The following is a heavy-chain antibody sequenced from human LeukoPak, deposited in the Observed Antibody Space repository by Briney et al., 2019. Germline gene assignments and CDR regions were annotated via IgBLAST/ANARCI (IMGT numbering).Heavy chain of an antibody. CDR3: ARPVGATPDAFDI. V-gene: IGHV3-7*01. CDR2: IKEDGTEK. CDR1: GFTFSSYW. Sequence: GGSLRLSCAVSGFTFSSYWMSWVRQAPGKGLEWVANIKEDGTEKYYQDSVKGRFTISRDNAKNSLYLQMNSLRAEDTAVYYCARPVGATPDAFDIWGQGTMVTVTS. D-gene: IGHD1-26*01. J-gene: IGHJ3*02.